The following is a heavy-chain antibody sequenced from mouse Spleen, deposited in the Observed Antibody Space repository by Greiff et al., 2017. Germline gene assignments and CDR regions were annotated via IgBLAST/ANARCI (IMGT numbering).Heavy chain of an antibody. CDR2: ISGGGGNT. Sequence: DVKLVESGGGLVKPGGSLKLSCAASGFTFSSYTMSWVRQTPEKRLEWVATISGGGGNTYYPDSVKGRFTISRDNAKNTLYLQMSSLRSEDTALYYCARSLYYFDYWGQGTTLTVSS. CDR1: GFTFSSYT. J-gene: IGHJ2*01. V-gene: IGHV5-9*01. CDR3: ARSLYYFDY.